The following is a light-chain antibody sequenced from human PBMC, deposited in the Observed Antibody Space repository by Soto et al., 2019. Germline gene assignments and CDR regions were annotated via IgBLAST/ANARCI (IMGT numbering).Light chain of an antibody. J-gene: IGKJ5*01. Sequence: DIQMTQSPSSLSASVGDRFTITCRASQSISSYLNWYQQKPGKAPKLLIYAASSLQSGVPSRFSGSGSGTDFTLTISSLQPEDFATYYCQQLNFFGQGTRLEI. V-gene: IGKV1-39*01. CDR3: QQLNF. CDR1: QSISSY. CDR2: AAS.